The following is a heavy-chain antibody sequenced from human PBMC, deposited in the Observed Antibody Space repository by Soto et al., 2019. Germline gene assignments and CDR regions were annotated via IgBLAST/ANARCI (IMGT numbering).Heavy chain of an antibody. CDR3: AKSLAVGYDILTGDHYFDY. Sequence: QPGGSLRLCCAASGFTFDHYAIHWVRQATGKGLEWVSGISWNSESIGYADSVKGRFTISRHNAKNSLYLQMTTLRAEDTALYYCAKSLAVGYDILTGDHYFDYWGQGTQVTVSS. J-gene: IGHJ4*02. CDR1: GFTFDHYA. D-gene: IGHD3-9*01. CDR2: ISWNSESI. V-gene: IGHV3-9*01.